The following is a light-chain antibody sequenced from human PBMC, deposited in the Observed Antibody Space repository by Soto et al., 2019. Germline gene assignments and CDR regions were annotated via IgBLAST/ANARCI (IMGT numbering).Light chain of an antibody. CDR3: QKYNSAPWT. Sequence: DIQMTQSPSSLSASVGDRVTITCRASQAIGNYLAWYQQKPGKVPKLLIYTASTLQSGVPFRFSGSGSGTDFTLTISSLQHEDGATYYCQKYNSAPWTFGQGTKVEIK. J-gene: IGKJ1*01. V-gene: IGKV1-27*01. CDR1: QAIGNY. CDR2: TAS.